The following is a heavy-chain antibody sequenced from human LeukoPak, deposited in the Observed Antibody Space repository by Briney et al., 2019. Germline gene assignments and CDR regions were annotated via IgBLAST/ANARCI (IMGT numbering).Heavy chain of an antibody. CDR3: ARGYGSGSYYNGG. J-gene: IGHJ4*02. V-gene: IGHV4-34*01. CDR2: INRGGTT. Sequence: KPSETLSLTCAVYGGSFSGYYRSWIRQPPGEGLEWIGEINRGGTTAYNPSLKSRVTISVDSSKNQFSLKLSSVTAADTAVYYCARGYGSGSYYNGGWGQGSLVTVSS. D-gene: IGHD3-10*01. CDR1: GGSFSGYY.